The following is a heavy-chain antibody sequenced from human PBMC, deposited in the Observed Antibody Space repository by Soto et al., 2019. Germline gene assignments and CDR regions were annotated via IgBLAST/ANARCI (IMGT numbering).Heavy chain of an antibody. CDR1: GFTFSSDA. J-gene: IGHJ6*02. V-gene: IGHV3-23*01. CDR2: ISGSGGST. Sequence: EVPLLESGGGLVQPGGSLRLSCAASGFTFSSDAMSWVRQAPGKGLEWVSAISGSGGSTYYADSVKGRFTISRDNSKNTLYLQMNSLRAEDTAVYYCAKDKDIVVVPDMDVWGQGTTVTVSS. CDR3: AKDKDIVVVPDMDV. D-gene: IGHD2-2*01.